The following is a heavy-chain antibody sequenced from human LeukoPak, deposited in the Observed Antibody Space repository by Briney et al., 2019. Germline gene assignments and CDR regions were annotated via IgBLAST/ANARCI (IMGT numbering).Heavy chain of an antibody. J-gene: IGHJ5*02. V-gene: IGHV1-69*05. Sequence: ASVKVSCKASGGTFSRYAISWVRQAPGQGLEWMGGIIPIFGTANYAQKFQGRVTITTDESTSTAYMELSSLRSEDTAVYYCARADYGDYAHGWFDPWGQGTLVTVSS. D-gene: IGHD4-17*01. CDR1: GGTFSRYA. CDR2: IIPIFGTA. CDR3: ARADYGDYAHGWFDP.